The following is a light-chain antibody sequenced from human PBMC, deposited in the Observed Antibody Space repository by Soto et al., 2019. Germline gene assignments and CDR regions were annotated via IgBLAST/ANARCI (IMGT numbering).Light chain of an antibody. CDR2: AAS. J-gene: IGKJ4*01. CDR1: QSISSY. V-gene: IGKV1-39*01. Sequence: EIQMTQSPSSLSASVGDRVTITCRASQSISSYINWYQQKPGKAPKLLIYAASSLQSGVPSRFSGSGSGTDFTLTISSLQPEDFATYYCQQSYSTPLTFGGGTKVEIK. CDR3: QQSYSTPLT.